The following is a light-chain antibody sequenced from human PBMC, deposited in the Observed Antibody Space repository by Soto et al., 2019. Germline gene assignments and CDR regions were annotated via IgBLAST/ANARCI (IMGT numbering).Light chain of an antibody. CDR2: GAS. Sequence: EIVLTQSPGTLSLSPGERATLSCRASESVSSPYLAWYQQKPGQAPRLLIHGASSRATGIPDRFSGSGSGTEFTLTISRLEPEDFAVYYCQQFGSSWTFGQGTKVEIK. CDR3: QQFGSSWT. J-gene: IGKJ1*01. CDR1: ESVSSPY. V-gene: IGKV3-20*01.